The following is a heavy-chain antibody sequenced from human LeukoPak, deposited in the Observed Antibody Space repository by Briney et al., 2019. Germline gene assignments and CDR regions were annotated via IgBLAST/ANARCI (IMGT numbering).Heavy chain of an antibody. V-gene: IGHV3-30*04. D-gene: IGHD3-22*01. CDR1: GFTFSDYA. CDR2: ISYDGSKK. J-gene: IGHJ4*02. Sequence: GRSLRLSCAASGFTFSDYAMHWLRQAPGKGLERVAVISYDGSKKYYADSVKGRFTISRGNSKNTLYLQMNSLRVEDTAVYYCARVQREYYYDSSGIMGNWGQGTLVTVSS. CDR3: ARVQREYYYDSSGIMGN.